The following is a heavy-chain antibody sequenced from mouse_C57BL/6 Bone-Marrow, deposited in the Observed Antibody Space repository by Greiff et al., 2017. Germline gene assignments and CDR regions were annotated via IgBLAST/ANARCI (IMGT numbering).Heavy chain of an antibody. CDR3: ARDRWLRFAY. Sequence: EVQLVESGGGLVKPGGSLKLSCAASGFTFSSYAMSWVRQTPEKRLEWVATISDGGSYTYYPDNVKGRFTISRDKAKNNLYLQMSHLKSEDTAMYYCARDRWLRFAYWGQGTLVTVSA. CDR2: ISDGGSYT. D-gene: IGHD2-2*01. J-gene: IGHJ3*01. V-gene: IGHV5-4*01. CDR1: GFTFSSYA.